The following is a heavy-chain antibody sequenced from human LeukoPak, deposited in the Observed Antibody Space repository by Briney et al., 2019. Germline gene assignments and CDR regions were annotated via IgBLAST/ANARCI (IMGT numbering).Heavy chain of an antibody. CDR2: TYSGGST. CDR1: GFTVSSDY. Sequence: GGSLRFSCAASGFTVSSDYMSWVRQAPGKGLEWVSVTYSGGSTYYADSVKGRFTISRDKSKNTVYLQMNSLRFEDTAMYYCARNWFDPWGQGTLVTVSS. J-gene: IGHJ5*02. V-gene: IGHV3-53*05. CDR3: ARNWFDP.